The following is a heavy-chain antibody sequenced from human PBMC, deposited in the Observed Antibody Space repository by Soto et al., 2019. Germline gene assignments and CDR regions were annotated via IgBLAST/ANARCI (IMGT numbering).Heavy chain of an antibody. Sequence: VGSLRLSCAASGFTFRSYVMSWVRQAPGKGLEWVSGISGSGGNTYYTDSVKGRFTISRDNSKNTLYLQMNSLRVEDTAVYYCAKGKDIVVVPAIDYWGQGTLVTVSS. J-gene: IGHJ4*02. CDR3: AKGKDIVVVPAIDY. CDR1: GFTFRSYV. V-gene: IGHV3-23*01. D-gene: IGHD2-2*01. CDR2: ISGSGGNT.